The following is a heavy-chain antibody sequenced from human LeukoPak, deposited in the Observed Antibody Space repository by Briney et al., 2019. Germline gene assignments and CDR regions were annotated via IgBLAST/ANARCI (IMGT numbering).Heavy chain of an antibody. Sequence: PGRSLRLSCTASGFTFGDYAMNWVRQAPGKGLEWVSYISSTGGTIYYADSMKGRFTISRDNSKNTLYLQMNSLRAEDTAVYYCAKDLGYGDHNFDYWGQGTLVTVSS. J-gene: IGHJ4*02. CDR3: AKDLGYGDHNFDY. CDR2: ISSTGGTI. CDR1: GFTFGDYA. V-gene: IGHV3-23*01. D-gene: IGHD4-17*01.